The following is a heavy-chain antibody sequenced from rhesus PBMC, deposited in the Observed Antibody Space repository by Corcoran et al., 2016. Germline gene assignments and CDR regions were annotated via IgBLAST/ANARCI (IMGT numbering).Heavy chain of an antibody. D-gene: IGHD4-35*01. Sequence: QVTLKESGPALVKPTQTLTLTCTFSGLSIRPSGMGVGWIRQPPGKALEWLALIYWDGEKYSSTSLKSRLTISQDTSKNQVVLTMTNMDPVDTATYYCARAYGNYLRTFDYWGQGVLVTVSS. V-gene: IGHV2-174*01. CDR3: ARAYGNYLRTFDY. CDR2: IYWDGEK. CDR1: GLSIRPSGMG. J-gene: IGHJ4*01.